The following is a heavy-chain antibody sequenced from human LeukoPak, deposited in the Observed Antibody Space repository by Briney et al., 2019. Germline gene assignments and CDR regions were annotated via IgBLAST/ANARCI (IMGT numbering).Heavy chain of an antibody. CDR2: ISSSSSYI. V-gene: IGHV3-21*01. CDR3: ARSTANSGSYLAFFDY. CDR1: EFTFSGYS. D-gene: IGHD1-26*01. J-gene: IGHJ4*02. Sequence: GGSLRLSCAASEFTFSGYSMNWVRQAPGKGLEWVSSISSSSSYIYYADSVKGRFTISRDNAKNSLYLQMNSLRAEDTAVYYCARSTANSGSYLAFFDYWGQGTLVTVSS.